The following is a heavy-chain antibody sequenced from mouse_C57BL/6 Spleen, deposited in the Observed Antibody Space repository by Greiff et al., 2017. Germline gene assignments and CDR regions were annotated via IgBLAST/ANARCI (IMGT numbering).Heavy chain of an antibody. Sequence: EVKLQESGPELVKPGASVKMSCKASGYTFTDYNMHWVKQSHGKSLEWIGYINPNNGGTSYNQKFKGKATLTVNKSSSTAYMELRSLTSEDSAVYYCARKLGRGYFDYWGQGTTLTVSS. D-gene: IGHD4-1*01. CDR1: GYTFTDYN. CDR3: ARKLGRGYFDY. J-gene: IGHJ2*01. CDR2: INPNNGGT. V-gene: IGHV1-22*01.